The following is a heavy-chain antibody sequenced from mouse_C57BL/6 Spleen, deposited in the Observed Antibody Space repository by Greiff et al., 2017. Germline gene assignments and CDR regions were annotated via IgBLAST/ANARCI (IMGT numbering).Heavy chain of an antibody. V-gene: IGHV5-9-1*02. D-gene: IGHD1-1*01. CDR3: TRDRNYYGSSYKRYFDV. Sequence: EVKVVESGEGLVKPGGSLKLSCAASGFTFSSYAMSWVRQTPEKRLEWVAYISSGGDYIYYADTVKGRFTISRDNARNTLYLQMSSLKSEDTAMYYCTRDRNYYGSSYKRYFDVWGTGTTVTVSS. J-gene: IGHJ1*03. CDR1: GFTFSSYA. CDR2: ISSGGDYI.